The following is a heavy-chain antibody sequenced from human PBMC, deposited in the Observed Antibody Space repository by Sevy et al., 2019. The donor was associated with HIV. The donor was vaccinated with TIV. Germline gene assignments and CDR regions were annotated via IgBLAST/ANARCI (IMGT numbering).Heavy chain of an antibody. D-gene: IGHD2-15*01. J-gene: IGHJ5*01. CDR2: LLYNVRTE. CDR1: GFSVRSFS. Sequence: GGSLRLSCSASGFSVRSFSMHWVRQAPGKGLEWVAALLYNVRTEEYADSVKGRFTIYRDNSKNTLNLEMNSLRVEDTALYFCARDSARVIVPTAGFDSWGQGVLVTVSS. CDR3: ARDSARVIVPTAGFDS. V-gene: IGHV3-33*03.